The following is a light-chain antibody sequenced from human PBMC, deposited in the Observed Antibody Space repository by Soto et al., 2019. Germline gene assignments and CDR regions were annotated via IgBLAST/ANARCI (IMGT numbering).Light chain of an antibody. CDR3: HHYGSSPRT. J-gene: IGKJ1*01. CDR1: QSVSNNF. CDR2: GAS. V-gene: IGKV3-20*01. Sequence: ELVLTQSPGTLSLSPGERATLSCRASQSVSNNFLAWYQQKPGQAPRLLIYGASSRATGIPDRFGGSGSGTDFTLTISSLEPEDFAVYYCHHYGSSPRTFGHGTKVQIK.